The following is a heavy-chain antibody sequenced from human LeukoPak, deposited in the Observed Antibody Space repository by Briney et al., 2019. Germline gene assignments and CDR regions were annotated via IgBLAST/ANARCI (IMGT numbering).Heavy chain of an antibody. J-gene: IGHJ2*01. D-gene: IGHD2-2*01. CDR1: GGTFSSYA. V-gene: IGHV1-69*05. CDR2: IIPIFGTA. Sequence: SVKVSCKASGGTFSSYAISWVRQAPGQGLEWMGGIIPIFGTANYAQKFQGRVTITTDESTSTAYMELSSLRSEDTAVYYCARESFRVWEVPAAKRWYFDLWGRGTLVTVSS. CDR3: ARESFRVWEVPAAKRWYFDL.